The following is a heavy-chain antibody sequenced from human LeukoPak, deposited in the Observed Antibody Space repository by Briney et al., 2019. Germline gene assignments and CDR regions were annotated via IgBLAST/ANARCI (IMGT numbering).Heavy chain of an antibody. CDR3: AKGSVGAARLGAFDI. Sequence: GGSLRLSCAASGFTFSSYAMHWVRQAPGKGLEWVAVISYDGSNKYYADSVKGRFTISRDNSKNTLYLQMNSLRAEDTAVYYCAKGSVGAARLGAFDIWGQGTMVTVSS. V-gene: IGHV3-30-3*01. J-gene: IGHJ3*02. CDR2: ISYDGSNK. CDR1: GFTFSSYA. D-gene: IGHD6-6*01.